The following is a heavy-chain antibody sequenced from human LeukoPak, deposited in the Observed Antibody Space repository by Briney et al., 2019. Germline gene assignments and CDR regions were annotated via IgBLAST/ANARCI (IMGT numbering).Heavy chain of an antibody. J-gene: IGHJ6*03. CDR1: GYSFTNYW. CDR2: IYPGDSHT. D-gene: IGHD2-2*01. CDR3: ARGPYCSSTSCYSPYYSYYMDV. V-gene: IGHV5-51*01. Sequence: GESLKISCKGSGYSFTNYWIGWVRQLPGKGLEWMGIIYPGDSHTRYSPSFQGQVTLSADKAITTAYLQWSSLKASDTAMYYCARGPYCSSTSCYSPYYSYYMDVWGKGTTVTVS.